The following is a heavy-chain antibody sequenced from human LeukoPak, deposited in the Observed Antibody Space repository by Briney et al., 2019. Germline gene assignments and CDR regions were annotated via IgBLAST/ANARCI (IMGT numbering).Heavy chain of an antibody. CDR1: GYSFTGYY. V-gene: IGHV1-2*02. Sequence: ASVKVSCKASGYSFTGYYMHWVRQAPGQGLEWMGWINPNTGGTKYAQKFQGRVTMTRDTSISTTYMELNRLTSDDTAVYYCATTTPGNWIYYFDYWGQGTLVTVSS. CDR2: INPNTGGT. CDR3: ATTTPGNWIYYFDY. D-gene: IGHD1-20*01. J-gene: IGHJ4*02.